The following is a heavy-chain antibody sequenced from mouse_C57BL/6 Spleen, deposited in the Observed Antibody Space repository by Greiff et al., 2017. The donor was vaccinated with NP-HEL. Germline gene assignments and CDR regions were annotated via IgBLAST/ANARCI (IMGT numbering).Heavy chain of an antibody. D-gene: IGHD2-4*01. CDR1: GYTFTSYW. V-gene: IGHV1-53*01. J-gene: IGHJ3*01. CDR3: AKGFYYDYDVAY. CDR2: INPSNGGT. Sequence: QVQLQQSGTELVKPGASVKLSCKASGYTFTSYWMHWVKQRPGQGLEWIGNINPSNGGTNYNEKFKSKATLTVDKSSSTAYMQLSSLTSEDSAVYYCAKGFYYDYDVAYWGQGTLVTVSA.